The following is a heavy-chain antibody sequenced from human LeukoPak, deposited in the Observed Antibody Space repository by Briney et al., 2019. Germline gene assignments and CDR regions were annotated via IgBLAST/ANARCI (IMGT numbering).Heavy chain of an antibody. D-gene: IGHD3-10*01. CDR1: GVTFSNYW. J-gene: IGHJ4*02. V-gene: IGHV3-7*01. CDR3: ARSEYYFDY. Sequence: GSLRLSCAASGVTFSNYWINWVRQAPWKGLEWVANIKQDGSEKYYLDSVKGRFTISRDNAKNSLYLQMNSLRAEDTAVYYCARSEYYFDYWGQGTLVTVSS. CDR2: IKQDGSEK.